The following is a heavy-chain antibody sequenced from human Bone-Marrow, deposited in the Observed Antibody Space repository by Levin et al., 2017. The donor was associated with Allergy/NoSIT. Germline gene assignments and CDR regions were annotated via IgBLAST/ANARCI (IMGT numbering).Heavy chain of an antibody. V-gene: IGHV1-8*01. J-gene: IGHJ6*02. D-gene: IGHD3-3*01. CDR1: GYTFTSYD. CDR2: MNPNSGNT. Sequence: GGSLRLSCKASGYTFTSYDINWVRQATGQGLEWMGWMNPNSGNTGYAQKFQGRVTMTRNTSISTAYMELSSLRSEDTAVYYCARGPFGEEWLLWGGYYYYGMDVWGQGTTVTVSS. CDR3: ARGPFGEEWLLWGGYYYYGMDV.